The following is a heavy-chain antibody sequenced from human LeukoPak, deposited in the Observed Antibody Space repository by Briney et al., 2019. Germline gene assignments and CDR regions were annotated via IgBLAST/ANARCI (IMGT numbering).Heavy chain of an antibody. Sequence: GGSLRLSCAASGFTFSSYSMNWVRQAPGKGLEWVSSISSSSSYIYYADSVKGRFTISRDNAKNSLYLQMNSLRAEDTAVYYCARDQGYYYDSSGYFPVDYWGQGTLVTVSS. CDR3: ARDQGYYYDSSGYFPVDY. CDR1: GFTFSSYS. V-gene: IGHV3-21*01. CDR2: ISSSSSYI. D-gene: IGHD3-22*01. J-gene: IGHJ4*02.